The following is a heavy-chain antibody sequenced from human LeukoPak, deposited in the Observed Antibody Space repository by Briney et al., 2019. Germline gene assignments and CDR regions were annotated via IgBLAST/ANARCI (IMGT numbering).Heavy chain of an antibody. CDR2: IYTSGST. V-gene: IGHV4-4*07. D-gene: IGHD1-26*01. Sequence: SGTLSLTCTGSGGAFSSYYWSWIRQPAGKGLEWIGLIYTSGSTNYNPSLKSRVTMSVDTSKNQFSLKLSSVTAADTAVYYCARGGWELLVRYFDYWGQGTLVTVSS. CDR1: GGAFSSYY. CDR3: ARGGWELLVRYFDY. J-gene: IGHJ4*02.